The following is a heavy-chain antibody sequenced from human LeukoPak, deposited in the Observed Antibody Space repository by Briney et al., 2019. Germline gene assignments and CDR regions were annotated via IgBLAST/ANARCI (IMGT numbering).Heavy chain of an antibody. CDR2: IRYDGSNK. D-gene: IGHD4-23*01. Sequence: GGSLRLSCAASGFTFSSYGMHWVRQAPGKGLEWVAFIRYDGSNKYYADPVKGRFTISRDNSKNTLYLQMNSLRAEDTAVYYCAKEGLSTVVTSVGANPDYWGQGTLVTVSS. J-gene: IGHJ4*02. V-gene: IGHV3-30*02. CDR3: AKEGLSTVVTSVGANPDY. CDR1: GFTFSSYG.